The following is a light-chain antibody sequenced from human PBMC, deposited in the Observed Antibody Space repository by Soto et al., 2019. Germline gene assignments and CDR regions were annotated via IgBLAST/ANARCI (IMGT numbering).Light chain of an antibody. CDR1: QSASSSY. Sequence: VLTQSPGTLSLSPGGRATLSCGASQSASSSYLAWYQQKPGQAPRLFIYGASSRATGIPDRFSGSGYGTAGTLTISSLQSEDGAVYDGQQYNHWPRTFGQGTKVDIK. CDR3: QQYNHWPRT. J-gene: IGKJ1*01. CDR2: GAS. V-gene: IGKV3-20*01.